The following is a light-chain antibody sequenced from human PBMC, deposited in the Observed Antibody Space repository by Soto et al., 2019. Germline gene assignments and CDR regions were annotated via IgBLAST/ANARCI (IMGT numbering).Light chain of an antibody. Sequence: EIVMTQSPATLSVSPGDRATLSCRAAQSVGSNLAWYQPKPGQAPRLLIYGASTIATGIPARFSGSGSGTEFTLTISSLQSEDFAVYYCQRYNAWPLTFGQGTRLYIK. CDR1: QSVGSN. V-gene: IGKV3-15*01. CDR2: GAS. J-gene: IGKJ5*01. CDR3: QRYNAWPLT.